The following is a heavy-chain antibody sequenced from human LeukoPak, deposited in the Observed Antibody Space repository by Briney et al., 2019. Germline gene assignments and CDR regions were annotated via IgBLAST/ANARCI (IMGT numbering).Heavy chain of an antibody. CDR1: GFTFSSYG. Sequence: PGGSLRLSCAASGFTFSSYGMSWVRQAPGKGLEWVSAISGSGGSTYYADSVKGRFTISRDNAKNSLYLQINSLRAEDTAVYYCAREGFFMVRGVIIRKGYFDYWGQGTLVTVSS. CDR3: AREGFFMVRGVIIRKGYFDY. V-gene: IGHV3-23*01. CDR2: ISGSGGST. J-gene: IGHJ4*02. D-gene: IGHD3-10*01.